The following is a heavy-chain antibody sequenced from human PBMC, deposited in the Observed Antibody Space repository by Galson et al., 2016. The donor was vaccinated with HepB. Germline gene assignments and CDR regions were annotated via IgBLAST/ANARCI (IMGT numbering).Heavy chain of an antibody. J-gene: IGHJ6*02. CDR3: ARADYHYGMDV. CDR1: GYTFSSYY. V-gene: IGHV1-46*01. Sequence: SCKASGYTFSSYYMHWVRQAPGQGLEWMGLINPTGGSTSYAQRFQDRVTMTRDTSSSTVYMDLTSLRSEDTAVYFCARADYHYGMDVWGQGTTVTVSS. CDR2: INPTGGST.